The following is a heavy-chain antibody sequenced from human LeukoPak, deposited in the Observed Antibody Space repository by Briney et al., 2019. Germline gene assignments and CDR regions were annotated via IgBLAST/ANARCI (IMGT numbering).Heavy chain of an antibody. V-gene: IGHV4/OR15-8*02. J-gene: IGHJ5*02. CDR1: GVSISSDNW. CDR3: ATRHHSRTYMVPLDP. CDR2: THRSGDT. D-gene: IGHD3-10*01. Sequence: QSSETLSLTCAVYGVSISSDNWWTWVRQPPGKGLEWIGETHRSGDTKYNPPLNGRVTISMDNSKNQLSLNLISVTAADTAIYFCATRHHSRTYMVPLDPWGQGTLVTVSS.